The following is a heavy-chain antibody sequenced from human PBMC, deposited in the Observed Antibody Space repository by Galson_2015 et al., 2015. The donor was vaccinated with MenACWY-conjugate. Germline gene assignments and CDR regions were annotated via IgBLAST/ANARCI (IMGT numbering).Heavy chain of an antibody. CDR2: IKQDGNDK. CDR1: GFTLSSYW. D-gene: IGHD1-26*01. V-gene: IGHV3-7*03. CDR3: ARGPRGQLPGVDFDY. Sequence: SLRLSCAASGFTLSSYWMSWARQAPGKGLVWVASIKQDGNDKEYLDSVKGRFTISRDNARNSLYLQMNSLRAEDTAIYYCARGPRGQLPGVDFDYWGQGTLVTVSS. J-gene: IGHJ4*02.